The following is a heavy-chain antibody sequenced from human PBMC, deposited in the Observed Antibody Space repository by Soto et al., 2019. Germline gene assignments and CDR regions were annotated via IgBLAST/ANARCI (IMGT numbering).Heavy chain of an antibody. V-gene: IGHV3-23*01. Sequence: GGSLRLSCAASGFTFSSYAMSCVRQAPGKGLEWVSAISGSGGSTYYADSVKGRFTISRDNSKNTLYLQMNSLRAEDTAVYYCAKGSSGGDRALEWFDPWGQGTLVTVSS. D-gene: IGHD4-17*01. CDR2: ISGSGGST. J-gene: IGHJ5*02. CDR3: AKGSSGGDRALEWFDP. CDR1: GFTFSSYA.